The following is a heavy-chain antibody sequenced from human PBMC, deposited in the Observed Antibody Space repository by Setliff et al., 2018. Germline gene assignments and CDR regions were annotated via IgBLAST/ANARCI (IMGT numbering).Heavy chain of an antibody. CDR2: IYYRGDT. J-gene: IGHJ4*02. CDR1: GGSISSGVYY. D-gene: IGHD6-6*01. Sequence: PSETLSLTCTVSGGSISSGVYYWAWIRQPPGKGLEWIGRIYYRGDTYYNASLKSRVTISIDTSRDQFSLKLISMIAADRAVYYCARGRNIAARLLDSWGQGTLVTVSS. CDR3: ARGRNIAARLLDS. V-gene: IGHV4-39*07.